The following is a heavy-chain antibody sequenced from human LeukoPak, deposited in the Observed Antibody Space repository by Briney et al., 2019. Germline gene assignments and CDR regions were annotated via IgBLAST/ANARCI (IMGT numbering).Heavy chain of an antibody. D-gene: IGHD3-10*01. CDR3: ARDRLTMVRGVTHGAFDI. Sequence: SETLSLTCTVSGGSISSYYWSWIRQPPGKGLEWIGYIYYSGSTNYNPSLKSRATISVDTSKNQFSLKLSSVTAADTAVYYCARDRLTMVRGVTHGAFDIWGQGAMVTVSS. CDR1: GGSISSYY. J-gene: IGHJ3*02. CDR2: IYYSGST. V-gene: IGHV4-59*01.